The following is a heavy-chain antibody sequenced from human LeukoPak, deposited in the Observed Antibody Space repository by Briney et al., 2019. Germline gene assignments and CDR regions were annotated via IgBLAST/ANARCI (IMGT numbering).Heavy chain of an antibody. CDR1: GGSFSGYY. CDR2: INHSRST. CDR3: ATLAEAPGV. V-gene: IGHV4-34*01. Sequence: PSETLSLTCAVYGGSFSGYYWSWIRQPPGKGLEWIGEINHSRSTNYNTSLKSRVTISVDTSKNQFSLKLSAVTAADTAMYYCATLAEAPGVWGKGTTVTVSS. J-gene: IGHJ6*04.